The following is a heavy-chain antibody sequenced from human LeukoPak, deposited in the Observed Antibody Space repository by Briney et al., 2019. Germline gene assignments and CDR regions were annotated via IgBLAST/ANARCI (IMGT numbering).Heavy chain of an antibody. D-gene: IGHD3-9*01. CDR3: ARSRANYDILTGYYNLFYFDY. CDR2: IYYSGST. CDR1: GGSISSYY. Sequence: PSETLSLTCTVSGGSISSYYWSWIRQPPGKGLEWIGYIYYSGSTNYNPSLKSRVTISLDTSKNQLSLKLSSVTAADTAVYYCARSRANYDILTGYYNLFYFDYWGQGTLVTVSS. J-gene: IGHJ4*02. V-gene: IGHV4-59*01.